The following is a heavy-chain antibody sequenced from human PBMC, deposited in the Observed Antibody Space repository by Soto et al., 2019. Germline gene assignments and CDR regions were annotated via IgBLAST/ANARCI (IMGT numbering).Heavy chain of an antibody. CDR3: AKYSPPYYYDSSGYFPYYYYGMDV. J-gene: IGHJ6*02. CDR2: INHSGST. CDR1: GGSFSGYY. Sequence: SETLSLTCAVYGGSFSGYYWSWIRQPPGKGLEWIGEINHSGSTNYNPSLKSRVTISVDTSKNQFSLKLSSVTAADTAVYYCAKYSPPYYYDSSGYFPYYYYGMDVWGQGTTVTVSS. V-gene: IGHV4-34*01. D-gene: IGHD3-22*01.